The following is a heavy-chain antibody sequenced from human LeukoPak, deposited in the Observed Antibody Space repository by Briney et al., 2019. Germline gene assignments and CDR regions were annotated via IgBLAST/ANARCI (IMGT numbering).Heavy chain of an antibody. CDR3: ARGGYYYDSSGYYGRFAHGSDY. D-gene: IGHD3-22*01. V-gene: IGHV1-8*01. Sequence: ASVKVSCKASGYTFTSYDINWVRQATGQGLEWMGWMNPNSGNTGYAQKFQGRVTMTRNTSISTAYMELSSLRSEDTAVYYCARGGYYYDSSGYYGRFAHGSDYWGQGTLVTVSS. J-gene: IGHJ4*02. CDR2: MNPNSGNT. CDR1: GYTFTSYD.